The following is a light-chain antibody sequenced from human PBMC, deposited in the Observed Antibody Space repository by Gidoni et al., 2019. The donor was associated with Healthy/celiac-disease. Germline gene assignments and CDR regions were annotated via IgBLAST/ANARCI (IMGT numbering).Light chain of an antibody. Sequence: QSALTQPPSASGYPGPSVTISCTGTSSDVGGYNYVSWYHQHPGKAPKLMIYEVSKRPSGVPDRFSCSKSGNTASLTVSGLQAEDEADYYCSSYAGSNHLEFGGGTKLTVL. J-gene: IGLJ2*01. CDR3: SSYAGSNHLE. CDR2: EVS. CDR1: SSDVGGYNY. V-gene: IGLV2-8*01.